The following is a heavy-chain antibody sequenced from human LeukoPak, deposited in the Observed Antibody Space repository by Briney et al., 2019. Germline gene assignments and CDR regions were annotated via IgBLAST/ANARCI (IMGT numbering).Heavy chain of an antibody. CDR3: ARDKVRSRYSYGFLYYFDY. D-gene: IGHD5-18*01. CDR2: IKQDGSEK. J-gene: IGHJ4*02. V-gene: IGHV3-7*01. CDR1: GFTFSSYW. Sequence: GGSLRLSCAASGFTFSSYWMSWVRQAPGKGLEWVANIKQDGSEKYYVDSVKGRFTISRDNAKNSLYLQMNSLRAEDTAVYYCARDKVRSRYSYGFLYYFDYWGQGTLVTVSS.